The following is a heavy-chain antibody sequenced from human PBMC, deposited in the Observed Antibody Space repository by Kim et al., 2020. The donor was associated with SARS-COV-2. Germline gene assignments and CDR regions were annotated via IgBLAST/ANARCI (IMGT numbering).Heavy chain of an antibody. D-gene: IGHD2-2*02. J-gene: IGHJ6*02. CDR3: ARGRAGVVPAPILGLGPHYDYFIMDV. CDR2: IHESGSA. Sequence: SETLSLTCAVYSGSFSGHYWSWIRQPPGKGLEWIGKIHESGSAHYNPSLMSRVSISIDGSKNQFSLKLSAVTAADTGFYYCARGRAGVVPAPILGLGPHYDYFIMDVWGHGTTVTVSS. V-gene: IGHV4-34*01. CDR1: SGSFSGHY.